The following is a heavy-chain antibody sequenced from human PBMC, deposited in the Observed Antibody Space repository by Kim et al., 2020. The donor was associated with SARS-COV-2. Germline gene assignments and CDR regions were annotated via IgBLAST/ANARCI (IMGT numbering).Heavy chain of an antibody. J-gene: IGHJ4*02. Sequence: YSPPFQGQVTISADKSTPTAYLQWSSLKASDTAMYYCARSAGPYDYYFDYWGQGTLVTVSS. D-gene: IGHD3-16*01. V-gene: IGHV5-51*01. CDR3: ARSAGPYDYYFDY.